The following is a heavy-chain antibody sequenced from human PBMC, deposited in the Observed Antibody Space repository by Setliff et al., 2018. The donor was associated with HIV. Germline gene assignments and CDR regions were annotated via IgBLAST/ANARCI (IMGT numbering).Heavy chain of an antibody. J-gene: IGHJ3*02. CDR2: VHNSAAS. Sequence: SETLSLTCAVSGDSVSGYYWSWNRQPAGGGLAWIGLVHNSAASTYNPSLKSRVTMSVDTARNQLSLMLTAVTAADTAVYYCARDRIEVLADSPHDVFDIWGRGIMVTVSS. CDR3: ARDRIEVLADSPHDVFDI. CDR1: GDSVSGYY. V-gene: IGHV4-4*07. D-gene: IGHD3-22*01.